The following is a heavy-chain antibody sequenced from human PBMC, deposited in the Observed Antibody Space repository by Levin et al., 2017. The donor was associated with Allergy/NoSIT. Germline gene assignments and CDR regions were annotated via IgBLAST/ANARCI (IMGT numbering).Heavy chain of an antibody. Sequence: GGSLRLSCVASGFALGGFGMHWVRHTAGKGLEWVSFISFDGKNKEYVDSVKGRFAISRDNSRNTLYLQMDSLNSGDTDLYFCARDLSYSYYVPGYWGQGTLVTVSS. CDR1: GFALGGFG. CDR2: ISFDGKNK. CDR3: ARDLSYSYYVPGY. D-gene: IGHD4-11*01. J-gene: IGHJ4*02. V-gene: IGHV3-30*03.